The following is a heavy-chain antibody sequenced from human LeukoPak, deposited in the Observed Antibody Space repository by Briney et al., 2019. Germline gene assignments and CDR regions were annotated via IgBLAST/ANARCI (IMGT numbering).Heavy chain of an antibody. CDR2: IYYSGST. V-gene: IGHV4-59*08. J-gene: IGHJ6*02. CDR3: ARHGYRSSTSRLYYYYYGMDV. Sequence: KPSETLSLTCTVSGGSISSYYWSWIRQPPGKGLEWIGYIYYSGSTNYNPSLKSRVTISVDTSKNQFSLKLSSVTAADTAVYYCARHGYRSSTSRLYYYYYGMDVWGQGTTVTVSS. CDR1: GGSISSYY. D-gene: IGHD2-2*03.